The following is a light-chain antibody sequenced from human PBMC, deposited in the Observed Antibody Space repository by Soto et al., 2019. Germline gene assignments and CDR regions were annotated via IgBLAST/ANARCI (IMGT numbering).Light chain of an antibody. Sequence: IQMTQSTSSLSALVGDRRTITCRASQSISSYLNWYQQKPGKDIKILIYAESSLQGGVTSRFSGSGSGTDFTLTIRSLQPEDFATYYCKQNYSTLIPLGKGTRLEIK. CDR3: KQNYSTLIP. V-gene: IGKV1-39*01. CDR1: QSISSY. CDR2: AES. J-gene: IGKJ5*01.